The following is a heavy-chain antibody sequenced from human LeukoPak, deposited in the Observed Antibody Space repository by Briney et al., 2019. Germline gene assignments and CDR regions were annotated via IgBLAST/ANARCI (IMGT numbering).Heavy chain of an antibody. CDR1: GFTFSSYV. V-gene: IGHV3-23*01. CDR2: ISGSGGST. CDR3: AKPGERWLQLGAFDI. Sequence: GGSLRLSCAASGFTFSSYVMSWVRQAPGKGLEWVSAISGSGGSTYYADSVKGRFTISRDNSKNTLYLQMNRLRAEDTAAYCCAKPGERWLQLGAFDIWGRGTMVTVSS. J-gene: IGHJ3*02. D-gene: IGHD5-24*01.